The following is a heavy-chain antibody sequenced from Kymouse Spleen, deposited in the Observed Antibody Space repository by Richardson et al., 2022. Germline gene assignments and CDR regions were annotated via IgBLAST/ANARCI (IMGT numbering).Heavy chain of an antibody. CDR3: ARVEAARNNWFDP. J-gene: IGHJ5*02. CDR2: INHSGST. D-gene: IGHD6-6*01. V-gene: IGHV4-34*01. CDR1: GGSFSGYY. Sequence: QVQLQQWGAGLLKPSETLSLTCAVYGGSFSGYYWSWIRQPPGKGLEWIGEINHSGSTNYNPSLKSRVTISVDTSKNQFSLKLSSVTAADTAVYYCARVEAARNNWFDPWGQGTLVTVSS.